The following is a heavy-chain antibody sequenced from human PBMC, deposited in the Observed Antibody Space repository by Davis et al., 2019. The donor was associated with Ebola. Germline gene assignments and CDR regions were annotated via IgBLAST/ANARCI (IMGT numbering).Heavy chain of an antibody. Sequence: GGSLRLSCAASGFTFSTYAMHWVRQPPGKGLEWVAGITGNGAYIEDADSVKGRFTISRDDAKRSLFLQMNSLRAEDTAVYYCVPGTWIRGQGSLVTVSS. CDR1: GFTFSTYA. D-gene: IGHD5-12*01. CDR2: ITGNGAYI. CDR3: VPGTWI. J-gene: IGHJ4*02. V-gene: IGHV3-21*01.